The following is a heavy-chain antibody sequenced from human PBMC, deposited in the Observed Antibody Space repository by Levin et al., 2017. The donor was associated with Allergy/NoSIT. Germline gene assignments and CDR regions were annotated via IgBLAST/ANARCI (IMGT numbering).Heavy chain of an antibody. CDR3: ARGRVPNDY. CDR2: ISRGNSYT. CDR1: GFIVSDSY. D-gene: IGHD3-10*01. V-gene: IGHV3-11*05. J-gene: IGHJ4*02. Sequence: SGGSLRLSCAASGFIVSDSYMSWIPQAPGKGLEWVSYISRGNSYTNYLDSVKGRFTISRDNAKNSLYLQMNSLRAEDTAIYYCARGRVPNDYWGQGTLVTVSS.